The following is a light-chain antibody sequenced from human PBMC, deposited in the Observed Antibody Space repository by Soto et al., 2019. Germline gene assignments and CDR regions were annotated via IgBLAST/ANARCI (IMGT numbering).Light chain of an antibody. Sequence: QSVLTQPPSASGSPGQSVTISCTGTSSDIGAYIYVSWYQQHPGKAPKLMISEVSRRPSGVPERFSGSKSGNTASLTVSGLQADDEAHYYCSSYAGSNHFVFGTGTKLTVL. CDR1: SSDIGAYIY. V-gene: IGLV2-8*01. CDR2: EVS. J-gene: IGLJ1*01. CDR3: SSYAGSNHFV.